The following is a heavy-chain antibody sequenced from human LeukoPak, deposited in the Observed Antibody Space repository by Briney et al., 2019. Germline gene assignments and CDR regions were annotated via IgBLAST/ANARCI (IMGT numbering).Heavy chain of an antibody. Sequence: SETLSLTCTVSGGSISSYYWSWIRQPAGKGLEWIGRIYTSGSTNYNPSLKSRVTMSVDTSKNQFSLKLSSVTAADTAVYYCAREYQLLYPDAFDIWGQGTMVTVSS. D-gene: IGHD2-2*02. J-gene: IGHJ3*02. CDR2: IYTSGST. CDR3: AREYQLLYPDAFDI. CDR1: GGSISSYY. V-gene: IGHV4-4*07.